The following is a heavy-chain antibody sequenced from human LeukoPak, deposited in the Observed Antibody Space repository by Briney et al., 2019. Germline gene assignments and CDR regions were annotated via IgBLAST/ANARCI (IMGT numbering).Heavy chain of an antibody. CDR3: AKGDYGSGTGLSYS. CDR1: GFTFSSYE. D-gene: IGHD3-10*01. CDR2: ISSSGSTI. V-gene: IGHV3-48*03. J-gene: IGHJ5*02. Sequence: GGSLRLSCAASGFTFSSYEMNWVRQAPGKGLEWVSYISSSGSTIYYADSVKGRFTISRDNAKNSLYLQMNSLRTEDTALYYCAKGDYGSGTGLSYSWGQGTLVTVSS.